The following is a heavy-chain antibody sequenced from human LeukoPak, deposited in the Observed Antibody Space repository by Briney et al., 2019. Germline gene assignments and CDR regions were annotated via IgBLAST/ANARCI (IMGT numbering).Heavy chain of an antibody. CDR1: GGTFSSYA. CDR2: IIPIFGTA. CDR3: ARVGTTGATADN. Sequence: SVRVSCKASGGTFSSYAISWVRQAPGQGLEWMGGIIPIFGTANYAQTLQGRVTITSDTSTSTLYMELKSLRSEDTAVYFGARVGTTGATADNWGQGTLVTVSS. D-gene: IGHD4-11*01. V-gene: IGHV1-69*05. J-gene: IGHJ4*02.